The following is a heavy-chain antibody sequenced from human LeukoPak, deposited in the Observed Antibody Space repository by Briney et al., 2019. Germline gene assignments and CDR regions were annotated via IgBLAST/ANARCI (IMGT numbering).Heavy chain of an antibody. Sequence: PSETLSLTCTVSGGSISSYYWSWIRQPPGKGLEWIGYIYYSGSTNYNPSLKSRVTISVDTSKNQFSLELSSVTAADTAVYYCARHVNDGDYPLDYWGQGTLVTVSS. V-gene: IGHV4-59*08. CDR1: GGSISSYY. CDR3: ARHVNDGDYPLDY. J-gene: IGHJ4*02. CDR2: IYYSGST. D-gene: IGHD4-17*01.